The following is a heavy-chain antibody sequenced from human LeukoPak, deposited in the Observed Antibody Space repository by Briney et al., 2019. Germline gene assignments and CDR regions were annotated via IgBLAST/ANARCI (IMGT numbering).Heavy chain of an antibody. Sequence: GGSLRLSCVASGFTFSSYSMNWVRQAPGKGLEWVSSISSDSNYIYYADSVKGRFTISRDNSKNTLYLQMNSLRAEDTAVYYCAREIRVAAAGRAPADVWGQGTTVTVSS. CDR2: ISSDSNYI. V-gene: IGHV3-21*04. CDR3: AREIRVAAAGRAPADV. J-gene: IGHJ6*02. CDR1: GFTFSSYS. D-gene: IGHD6-13*01.